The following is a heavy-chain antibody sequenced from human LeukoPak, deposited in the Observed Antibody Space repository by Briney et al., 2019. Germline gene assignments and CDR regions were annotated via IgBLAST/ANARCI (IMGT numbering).Heavy chain of an antibody. D-gene: IGHD5-24*01. CDR2: INSSSSYI. J-gene: IGHJ4*02. Sequence: GGSLRLSCAASGFTFSSYSMNWVRQAPGKGLEWVSSINSSSSYIYYADSVKGRFTISRDNAKTSLYLQMNSLRAEDTAVYYCAREPGWNYFDYWGEATMVTVSS. CDR1: GFTFSSYS. CDR3: AREPGWNYFDY. V-gene: IGHV3-21*01.